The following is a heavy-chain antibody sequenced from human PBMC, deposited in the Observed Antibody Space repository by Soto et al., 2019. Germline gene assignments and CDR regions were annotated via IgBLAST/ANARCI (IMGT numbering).Heavy chain of an antibody. D-gene: IGHD6-6*01. V-gene: IGHV3-30*18. CDR2: ISYDGSNK. CDR3: AKDLLGIAARRQPNWFDP. CDR1: GFTFSSYG. Sequence: GGSLRLSCAASGFTFSSYGMHWVRQAPGKGLEWVAVISYDGSNKYYADSVKGRFTISRDNSKNTLYLQMNSLRAEDTAVYYCAKDLLGIAARRQPNWFDPWGQGTLVTVSS. J-gene: IGHJ5*02.